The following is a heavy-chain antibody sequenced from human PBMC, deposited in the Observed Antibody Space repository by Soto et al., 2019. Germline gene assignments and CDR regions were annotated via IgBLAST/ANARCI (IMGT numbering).Heavy chain of an antibody. J-gene: IGHJ4*02. CDR2: IYYSGST. Sequence: PSETLSLTCILSGASIGRVFYYWGGIRHHPGKGLEWIGYIYYSGSTYYNPSLKSRVTISVDTSKNQFSLKLSSVTAADTAVYYCARDPSTNGVSEASGYFDYWGQGTLVTVSS. D-gene: IGHD2-8*01. CDR3: ARDPSTNGVSEASGYFDY. CDR1: GASIGRVFYY. V-gene: IGHV4-31*03.